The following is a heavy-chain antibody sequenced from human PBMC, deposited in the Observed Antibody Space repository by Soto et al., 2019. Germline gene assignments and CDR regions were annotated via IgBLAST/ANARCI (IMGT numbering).Heavy chain of an antibody. CDR1: GCTFSNYV. D-gene: IGHD1-1*01. CDR3: ARDQGWQLGLDY. CDR2: IGGSGDRT. Sequence: PGGSMSLSCAAAGCTFSNYVIAWVRQAPGKGLEWVSSIGGSGDRTYYADSVKGRFTISRDNSKNTMYLQMSSLRAEDTALYYCARDQGWQLGLDYWGQGTLVTVSS. V-gene: IGHV3-23*01. J-gene: IGHJ4*02.